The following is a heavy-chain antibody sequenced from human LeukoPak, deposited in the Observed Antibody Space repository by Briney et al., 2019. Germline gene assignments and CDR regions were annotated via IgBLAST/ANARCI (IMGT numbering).Heavy chain of an antibody. J-gene: IGHJ4*02. CDR3: AKDLFGPYDY. V-gene: IGHV3-23*01. CDR1: GFTFSRYG. D-gene: IGHD3/OR15-3a*01. Sequence: GGSLRLSCAASGFTFSRYGMSWVRQAPGKGLEWVSAIADSTYYADSVRGRFTISRDNSKNTLYLQMSSLRAEDTAVYYCAKDLFGPYDYWGQGTLVTVSS. CDR2: IADST.